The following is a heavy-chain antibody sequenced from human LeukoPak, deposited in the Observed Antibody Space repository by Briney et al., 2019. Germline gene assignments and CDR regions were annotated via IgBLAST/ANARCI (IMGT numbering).Heavy chain of an antibody. CDR2: IIPILGIA. J-gene: IGHJ6*02. Sequence: SVKVSCKASGGTFSSYAISWVRQAPGQGLEWMGGIIPILGIANYAQKFQSRVTITADKSTSTAYMELSSLRSEDTAVYYCARVARQQLVRYGMDVWGQGTTVTVSS. CDR1: GGTFSSYA. V-gene: IGHV1-69*04. D-gene: IGHD6-13*01. CDR3: ARVARQQLVRYGMDV.